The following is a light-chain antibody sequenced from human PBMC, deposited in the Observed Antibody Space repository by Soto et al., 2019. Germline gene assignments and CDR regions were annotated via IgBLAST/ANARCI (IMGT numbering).Light chain of an antibody. CDR2: VAS. J-gene: IGKJ5*01. Sequence: DIQVTQSPSSLSASVGDRVTITCRASQGISNWLAWYQQKPGKAPKLLIYVASSLQSGFPSRFSGSGSGTAFTLTISRLQPEDFATYYCQQANSFPLTFGQGTRLDIK. CDR3: QQANSFPLT. CDR1: QGISNW. V-gene: IGKV1-12*01.